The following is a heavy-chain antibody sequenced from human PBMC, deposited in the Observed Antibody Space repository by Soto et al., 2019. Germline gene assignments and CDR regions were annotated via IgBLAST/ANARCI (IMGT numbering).Heavy chain of an antibody. CDR3: ARARKGYYDSSGSLAY. CDR1: RFTFSNYA. Sequence: GGSLRLSCAASRFTFSNYAMHWVRQAPGKGLEWVTVISYDGSKKYYADSVKGRFTISRDNSKNTVYLHMNSLRPDDTAVYYCARARKGYYDSSGSLAYWGQGTLVTVS. CDR2: ISYDGSKK. D-gene: IGHD3-22*01. V-gene: IGHV3-30-3*01. J-gene: IGHJ4*02.